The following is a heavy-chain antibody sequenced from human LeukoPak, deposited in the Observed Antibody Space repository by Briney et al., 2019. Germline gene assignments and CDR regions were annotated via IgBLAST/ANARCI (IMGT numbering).Heavy chain of an antibody. CDR3: ARDVHGDYGSGWFDH. CDR2: IIPIFGTA. D-gene: IGHD4-17*01. Sequence: ASVKVSCKASGGTFSSYAISWVRQAPGQGLEWMGRIIPIFGTANYAQKFQGRVTITKDESTRTVYLELTSLTSDDTAVYYCARDVHGDYGSGWFDHWGQGTLVSVSS. J-gene: IGHJ5*02. CDR1: GGTFSSYA. V-gene: IGHV1-69*05.